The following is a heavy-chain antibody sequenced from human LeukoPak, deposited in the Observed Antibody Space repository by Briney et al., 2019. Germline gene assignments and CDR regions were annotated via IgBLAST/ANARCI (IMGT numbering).Heavy chain of an antibody. J-gene: IGHJ5*02. CDR1: GFTFDDYA. CDR2: ISWNSGSI. D-gene: IGHD2-2*01. V-gene: IGHV3-9*01. CDR3: AKDGYCSSTSCYGGNWFDP. Sequence: SLRLSCAASGFTFDDYAMHWVRQAPGKGLEWVSGISWNSGSIGYADSVKGRFTISRDNAKNSLYLQMNSLRAEDTALYYCAKDGYCSSTSCYGGNWFDPWGQGTLVTVSS.